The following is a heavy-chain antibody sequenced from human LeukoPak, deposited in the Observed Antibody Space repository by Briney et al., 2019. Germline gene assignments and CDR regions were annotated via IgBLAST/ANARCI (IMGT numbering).Heavy chain of an antibody. Sequence: GESLKISCKALGYSFTTYWIAWVRQMPGRGLDWMGIIYPGDSDTTYSPSFQGQVTISVDKSISTAYLQWSSLKASDTAMYYCARRGYDSSGYTDAFDIGGQGTMVTVSS. V-gene: IGHV5-51*01. CDR3: ARRGYDSSGYTDAFDI. D-gene: IGHD3-22*01. J-gene: IGHJ3*02. CDR2: IYPGDSDT. CDR1: GYSFTTYW.